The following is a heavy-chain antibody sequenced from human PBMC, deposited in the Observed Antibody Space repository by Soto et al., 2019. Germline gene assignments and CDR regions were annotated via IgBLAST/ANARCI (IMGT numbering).Heavy chain of an antibody. CDR3: VRGDPFAY. J-gene: IGHJ4*02. Sequence: DVQLVESGGGLVQPGGSLRLSCATSGFTFSKYWMHWVRQAAGKGPVWVSRINSDGSSIGYADSVRGRFTISRDNGKNRLALQMNSPRVEDTALYYCVRGDPFAYGGKGILVTVSS. CDR2: INSDGSSI. CDR1: GFTFSKYW. V-gene: IGHV3-74*01.